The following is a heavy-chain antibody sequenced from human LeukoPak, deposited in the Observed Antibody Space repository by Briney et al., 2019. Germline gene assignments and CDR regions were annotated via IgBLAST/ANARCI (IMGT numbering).Heavy chain of an antibody. D-gene: IGHD3-3*01. CDR2: TYPGDSET. CDR1: GYSFTTYW. Sequence: GESLKISCKASGYSFTTYWIGWVRQMPGKGLDWMGITYPGDSETRYSPSFQGQVTMPADKSISTAYLQWSSLKASDTAMYYCARVITIFGMVKGPFDIWGQGTLVTVSS. CDR3: ARVITIFGMVKGPFDI. V-gene: IGHV5-51*01. J-gene: IGHJ3*02.